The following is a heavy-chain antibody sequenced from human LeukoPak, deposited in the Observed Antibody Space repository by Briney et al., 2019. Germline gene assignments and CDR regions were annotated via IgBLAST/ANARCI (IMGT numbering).Heavy chain of an antibody. V-gene: IGHV1-2*06. CDR1: GYTFTDYY. Sequence: GASVKVSCKASGYTFTDYYIHWLRQAPGQGLEWMGRINPDSGGTNLAQKFQARVTVTRDTSISTAYMELSTLRSDDTAVYYCARPRATKLVDDGFDIWGQGTIVTVSS. D-gene: IGHD1-26*01. CDR3: ARPRATKLVDDGFDI. J-gene: IGHJ3*02. CDR2: INPDSGGT.